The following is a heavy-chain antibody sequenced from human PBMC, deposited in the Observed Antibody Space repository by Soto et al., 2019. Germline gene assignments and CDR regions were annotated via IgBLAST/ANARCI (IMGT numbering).Heavy chain of an antibody. CDR1: GFTFSSYW. J-gene: IGHJ6*02. V-gene: IGHV3-7*03. CDR3: VTAVRGYNANGDL. CDR2: IKADGTEK. D-gene: IGHD5-12*01. Sequence: VQLVESGGDLVQPGGSLRLSCVGSGFTFSSYWMGWVRQTPGKGLEWVATIKADGTEKYYVDSVKGRFTFSRDNAKTSVYLEMHSLRAEDTAVYYCVTAVRGYNANGDLWGQGTTVTVPS.